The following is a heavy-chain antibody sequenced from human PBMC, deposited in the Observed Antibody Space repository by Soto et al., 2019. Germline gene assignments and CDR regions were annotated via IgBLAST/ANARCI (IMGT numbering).Heavy chain of an antibody. Sequence: EVQLVESGGGLVKPGGSLRLSCAASGFTFKDAWMSWVRQAPGKGLEWVGHIKSTDTGGTTDYAAPVKGRFSISKDDSEDTLHLLMNSLKTVDTAMYFCTWQLDIWGQGTSVIVSS. CDR1: GFTFKDAW. V-gene: IGHV3-15*01. CDR2: IKSTDTGGTT. CDR3: TWQLDI. J-gene: IGHJ6*02.